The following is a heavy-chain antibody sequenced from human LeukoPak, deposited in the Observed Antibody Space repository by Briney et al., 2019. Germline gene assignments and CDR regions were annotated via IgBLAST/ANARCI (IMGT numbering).Heavy chain of an antibody. Sequence: GESLKISCKGSGYSFTSYWIGWVRQMPGKGLEWMGIIYPGDSDTRYSPSFQGQVTISADKSISTAYLQWSSLKASDTAMYHCARNMTEMEPYSSSSGNTNFDYWGQGTLVTVSS. CDR2: IYPGDSDT. D-gene: IGHD6-6*01. CDR1: GYSFTSYW. V-gene: IGHV5-51*01. CDR3: ARNMTEMEPYSSSSGNTNFDY. J-gene: IGHJ4*02.